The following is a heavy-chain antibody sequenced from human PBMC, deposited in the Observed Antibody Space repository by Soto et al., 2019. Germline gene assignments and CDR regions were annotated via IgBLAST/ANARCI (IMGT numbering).Heavy chain of an antibody. CDR2: INGDGTSR. V-gene: IGHV3-74*01. Sequence: GGSLRLSCAASGFPFHTYWMHWVRQVPGKELVWVSRINGDGTSRDDADSVKGRFTISRDNAKNTVYLQMNSLRGEDTAVYYFARGGTRAASLSRGFDYWGRGTRVTVSS. CDR3: ARGGTRAASLSRGFDY. CDR1: GFPFHTYW. D-gene: IGHD2-15*01. J-gene: IGHJ4*02.